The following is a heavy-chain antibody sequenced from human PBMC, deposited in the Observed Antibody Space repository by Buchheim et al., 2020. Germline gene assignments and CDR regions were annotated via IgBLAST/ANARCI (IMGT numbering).Heavy chain of an antibody. D-gene: IGHD4/OR15-4a*01. CDR2: IDPSDSYT. V-gene: IGHV5-10-1*03. CDR3: ARYGETMDNNYYYYYYMDV. J-gene: IGHJ6*03. CDR1: GYSFTSYW. Sequence: EVQLVQSGAEVKKPGESLRISCKGSGYSFTSYWISWVRQMPGKGLEWMGRIDPSDSYTNYSPSFQGHVTLSADKSISTAYLQWSSLKASDTAMYYCARYGETMDNNYYYYYYMDVWGKGTT.